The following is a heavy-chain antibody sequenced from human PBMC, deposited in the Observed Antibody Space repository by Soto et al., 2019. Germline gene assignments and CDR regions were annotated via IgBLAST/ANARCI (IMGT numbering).Heavy chain of an antibody. CDR1: GFTFSDYF. D-gene: IGHD4-4*01. J-gene: IGHJ4*02. Sequence: PGGSLRLSCAASGFTFSDYFMTWIRQAPGEGLEWVAYISTSARIINYADSVKGRFTISRDNAKNSLYLQMNSLRAEDTAVYFCAREYSAYHYHVDFWGQGTVVTVSS. CDR2: ISTSARII. V-gene: IGHV3-11*01. CDR3: AREYSAYHYHVDF.